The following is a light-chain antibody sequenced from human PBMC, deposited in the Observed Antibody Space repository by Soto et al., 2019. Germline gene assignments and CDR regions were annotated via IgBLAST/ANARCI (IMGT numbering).Light chain of an antibody. CDR3: QQYGSSPPST. J-gene: IGKJ1*01. CDR2: GAS. V-gene: IGKV3-20*01. CDR1: QSVSSSY. Sequence: EIVLTQSPGTLSLSQGEGATLSCRASQSVSSSYLAWYQQKPGQAPRLLIYGASSRATGIPDRFSGSGSGTDFTLTISRLEPEDFAVYYCQQYGSSPPSTFGQGTKVDIK.